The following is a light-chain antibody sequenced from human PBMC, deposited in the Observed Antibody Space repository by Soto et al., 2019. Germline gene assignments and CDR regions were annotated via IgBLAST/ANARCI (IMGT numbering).Light chain of an antibody. CDR1: SSDIGGYNY. Sequence: QSALTQPASVSGSPGQSITISYTGTSSDIGGYNYVSWYQQHPGKAPKLMIYDVSDRPSGVSNRFSGSKSGNTASLTISGLQAEDEADYYCASYASSNTVLFGGGTKVTVL. V-gene: IGLV2-14*03. CDR2: DVS. CDR3: ASYASSNTVL. J-gene: IGLJ2*01.